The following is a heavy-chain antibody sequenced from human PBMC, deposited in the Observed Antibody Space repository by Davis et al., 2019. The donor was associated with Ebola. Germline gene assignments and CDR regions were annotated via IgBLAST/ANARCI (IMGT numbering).Heavy chain of an antibody. CDR1: GGSITSTTYY. CDR2: IYYSGNT. D-gene: IGHD3-3*01. J-gene: IGHJ4*02. V-gene: IGHV4-61*05. Sequence: MPSETLSLTCTVSGGSITSTTYYWGWIRQPPVKGLEWIAYIYYSGNTNYTPTLKSRVTISLDTSKNQFSLRLNSVTAADTAVYYCARGGSGSPFDYWGQGTLLTVSA. CDR3: ARGGSGSPFDY.